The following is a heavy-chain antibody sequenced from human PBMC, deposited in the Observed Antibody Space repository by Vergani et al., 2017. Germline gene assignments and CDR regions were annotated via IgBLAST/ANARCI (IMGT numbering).Heavy chain of an antibody. CDR1: GDSISNGGYY. CDR2: IYYSGST. CDR3: ARGTAGYYGSGRDFDY. Sequence: QVQLLESGPGLVKPSQTLSLICTVSGDSISNGGYYWSWIRQHPGKGLEWIGYIYYSGSTYYNPSLKSRVTISVDTSKNQFSLKLSSVTAADTAVYYCARGTAGYYGSGRDFDYWGQGTLVTVSS. D-gene: IGHD3-10*01. V-gene: IGHV4-31*03. J-gene: IGHJ4*02.